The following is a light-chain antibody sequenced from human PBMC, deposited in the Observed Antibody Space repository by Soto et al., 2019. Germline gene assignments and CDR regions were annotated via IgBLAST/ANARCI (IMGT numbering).Light chain of an antibody. CDR1: QSISRN. Sequence: DIQMPQSPSSLYASVKDRVTITCRASQSISRNLNWYQQKPGKAPKLLIYAASSLQSGVPSRFSGSGSGTDFTLTISSLQPEDFATYYCQQSYSTPGTFGQGTKVDIK. CDR2: AAS. CDR3: QQSYSTPGT. V-gene: IGKV1-39*01. J-gene: IGKJ1*01.